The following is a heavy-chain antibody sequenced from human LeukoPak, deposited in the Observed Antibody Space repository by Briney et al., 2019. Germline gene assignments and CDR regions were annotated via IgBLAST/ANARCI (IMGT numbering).Heavy chain of an antibody. CDR1: GSSISSGGYY. CDR2: IYYSGST. Sequence: SETLSLTCTVTGSSISSGGYYWSWIRQHPGKNLEWIGYIYYSGSTYYNPSLKSRVTISVDTSKNQFSLNLSSVNAADTAVYYCARVILTHSDYFDYWGQGTLVTVSS. J-gene: IGHJ4*02. CDR3: ARVILTHSDYFDY. V-gene: IGHV4-31*03.